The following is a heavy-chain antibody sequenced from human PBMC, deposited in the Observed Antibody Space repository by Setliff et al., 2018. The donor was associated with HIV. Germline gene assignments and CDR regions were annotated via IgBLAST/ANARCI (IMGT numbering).Heavy chain of an antibody. CDR1: GFTFSSYA. D-gene: IGHD5-12*01. Sequence: SGGSLRLSCAASGFTFSSYAMTWVRQAPGKGLEWVSVIYSGGSSTYYADSVKGRFTISRDNSRDTLYLQMNSLRAEDTAVYYCAKHPPPQGIVATVGPFDPWGQGTLVTVSS. CDR3: AKHPPPQGIVATVGPFDP. V-gene: IGHV3-23*03. J-gene: IGHJ5*02. CDR2: IYSGGSST.